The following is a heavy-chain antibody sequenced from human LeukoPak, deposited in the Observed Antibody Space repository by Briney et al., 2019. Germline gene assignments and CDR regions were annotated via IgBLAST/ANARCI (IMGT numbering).Heavy chain of an antibody. CDR3: ARDRKPYCSGGSCYPFDY. D-gene: IGHD2-15*01. V-gene: IGHV1-69*05. CDR1: GGTFSSYA. Sequence: SVKVSCKASGGTFSSYAISWVRQAPGQGLEWMGGIIPIFGTANYAQKFQGRVTITTDESTSTAYMELSSLTSEDTAVYYCARDRKPYCSGGSCYPFDYWGQGTLVTVSS. J-gene: IGHJ4*02. CDR2: IIPIFGTA.